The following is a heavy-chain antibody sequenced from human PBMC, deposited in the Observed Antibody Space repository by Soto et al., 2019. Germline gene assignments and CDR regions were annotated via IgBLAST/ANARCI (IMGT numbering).Heavy chain of an antibody. CDR3: ARRWSSATFDY. Sequence: SETLSLTCTVSGGSISSYYWSWIRQPPGKGLEWIGYIYYSGSTNYNPSLKSRVTISVDTSKNQFSLKLSSVTTADTAVYYCARRWSSATFDYWGQGTLVTVSS. CDR2: IYYSGST. CDR1: GGSISSYY. J-gene: IGHJ4*02. D-gene: IGHD6-25*01. V-gene: IGHV4-59*08.